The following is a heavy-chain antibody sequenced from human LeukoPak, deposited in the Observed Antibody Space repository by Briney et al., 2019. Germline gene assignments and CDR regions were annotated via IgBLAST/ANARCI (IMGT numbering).Heavy chain of an antibody. J-gene: IGHJ3*02. CDR1: GFTFSSYA. CDR2: ISYDGSNK. V-gene: IGHV3-30*04. D-gene: IGHD1-7*01. CDR3: GRDFGLIGTKRSFDI. Sequence: GGSLRLSCAASGFTFSSYAMHWVRQAPGKGLEWVAVISYDGSNKYYADSVKGRFTISRDNAKNSLDLQMNSLRAEDTAVYFCGRDFGLIGTKRSFDIWGQGTMVTVSS.